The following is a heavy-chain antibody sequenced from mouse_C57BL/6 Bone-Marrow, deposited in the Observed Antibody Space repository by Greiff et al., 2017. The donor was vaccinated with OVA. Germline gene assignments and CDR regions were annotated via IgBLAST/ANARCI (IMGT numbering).Heavy chain of an antibody. J-gene: IGHJ4*01. CDR2: ISSGGDYI. CDR3: TRVYYYDYDGENAMDY. V-gene: IGHV5-9-1*02. Sequence: EVKLVESGEGLVKPGGSLKLSCAASGFTFSSYAMSWVRQTPEKRLEWVAYISSGGDYIYYAAPVKGRFSISRDNARNTLYLQMSRLKSEDTAMYYCTRVYYYDYDGENAMDYWGQGTSVTVSS. CDR1: GFTFSSYA. D-gene: IGHD2-4*01.